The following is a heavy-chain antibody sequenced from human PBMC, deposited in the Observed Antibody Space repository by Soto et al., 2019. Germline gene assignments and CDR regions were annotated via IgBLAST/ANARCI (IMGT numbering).Heavy chain of an antibody. V-gene: IGHV3-64D*06. CDR1: GFTFSSYA. CDR3: VTRGVLWFGELTTRFDP. D-gene: IGHD3-10*01. Sequence: GGSLRLSCSASGFTFSSYAMHWVRQAPGKGLEYVSAISSNGGSTYYADSVKGRFTISRDNSKNTLYLQMSSLRAEDTAVYHCVTRGVLWFGELTTRFDPWGQGTLVTVSS. J-gene: IGHJ5*02. CDR2: ISSNGGST.